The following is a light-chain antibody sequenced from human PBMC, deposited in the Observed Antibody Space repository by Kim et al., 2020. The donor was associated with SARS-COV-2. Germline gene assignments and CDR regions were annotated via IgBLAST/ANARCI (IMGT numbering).Light chain of an antibody. Sequence: QSALTQPASVSGSPGQSIAISCTGTDISVSWYQQHPGKAPKLMIYDVSNRPSGVSDRFSGSKSGNTASLTISGLQAEDEAHYYCSSYTNSNTVIFGGGTQLTVL. CDR2: DVS. CDR1: DIS. V-gene: IGLV2-14*03. CDR3: SSYTNSNTVI. J-gene: IGLJ2*01.